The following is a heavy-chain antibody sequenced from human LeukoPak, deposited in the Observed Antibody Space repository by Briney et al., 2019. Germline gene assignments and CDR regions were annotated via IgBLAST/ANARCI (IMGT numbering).Heavy chain of an antibody. J-gene: IGHJ4*02. V-gene: IGHV3-66*01. CDR1: GFIVSSNY. Sequence: PGGSLRLSCAASGFIVSSNYMSWVRQAPGKGLEWVSVIYSGGSTYYADSVKGRFTISRDNSKNTLYLQMNSLRAEDTAVYYCARDNGIAVDYWGQGTLVTVSS. D-gene: IGHD6-19*01. CDR2: IYSGGST. CDR3: ARDNGIAVDY.